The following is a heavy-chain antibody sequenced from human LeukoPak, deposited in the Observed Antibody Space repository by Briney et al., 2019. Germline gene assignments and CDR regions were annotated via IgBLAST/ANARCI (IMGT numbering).Heavy chain of an antibody. J-gene: IGHJ4*02. Sequence: GASVKVSCKASGYTFTSYYMHWVRQAPGQGLEWIGIINPNNGNTNYAQKFQGRVTMTRDTSTSTVYMELSSLKSEDTAVYYCAAEGDYWGQGTLVTVSS. V-gene: IGHV1-46*01. CDR3: AAEGDY. CDR2: INPNNGNT. CDR1: GYTFTSYY.